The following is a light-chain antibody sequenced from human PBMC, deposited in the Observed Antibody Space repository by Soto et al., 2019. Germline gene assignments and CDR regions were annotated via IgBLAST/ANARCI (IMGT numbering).Light chain of an antibody. V-gene: IGLV2-14*01. CDR3: SSHTNTNTVI. J-gene: IGLJ2*01. CDR2: EVS. Sequence: QSVLTQPASVSGSPGQSITLSCTGTSSDVGGYNSVSWYQQHPGKAPKLIIYEVSNRPSGVSNRFSASKSGNTASLTMSGLQAEDEADYYCSSHTNTNTVIFGGGTKLTVL. CDR1: SSDVGGYNS.